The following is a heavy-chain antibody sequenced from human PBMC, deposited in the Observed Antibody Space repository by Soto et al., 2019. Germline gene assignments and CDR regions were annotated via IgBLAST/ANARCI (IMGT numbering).Heavy chain of an antibody. CDR1: GYSFTSYW. D-gene: IGHD3-3*01. J-gene: IGHJ6*02. CDR2: IDPSDSYT. V-gene: IGHV5-10-1*01. Sequence: GESLKISCKGSGYSFTSYWISWVRQMPGKGLEWMGRIDPSDSYTNYSPSFQGHVTISADKSISTAYLQWNSLKASDTAMYYCARVGSSITIFGVVIQPYYYYYGMDVWGQGTTVTVSS. CDR3: ARVGSSITIFGVVIQPYYYYYGMDV.